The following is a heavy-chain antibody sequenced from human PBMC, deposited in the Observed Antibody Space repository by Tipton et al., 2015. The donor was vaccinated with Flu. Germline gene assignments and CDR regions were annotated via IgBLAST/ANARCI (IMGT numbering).Heavy chain of an antibody. V-gene: IGHV3-74*01. CDR2: INSDESKT. CDR1: GFTFTNYW. Sequence: SLRLSCAASGFTFTNYWMHWVRQAPGKGLVWVSRINSDESKTDYADSVKGRFTISRDNAKNTVSLQMHSLRAEDTAVYYCVVGPYDYWGQGTLVTVSS. CDR3: VVGPYDY. J-gene: IGHJ4*02. D-gene: IGHD1-26*01.